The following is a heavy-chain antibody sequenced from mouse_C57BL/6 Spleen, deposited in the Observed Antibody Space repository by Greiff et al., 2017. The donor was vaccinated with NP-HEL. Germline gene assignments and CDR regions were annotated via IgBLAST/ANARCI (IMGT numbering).Heavy chain of an antibody. J-gene: IGHJ3*01. V-gene: IGHV3-6*01. CDR1: GYSITSGYY. D-gene: IGHD1-2*01. Sequence: EVQVVESGPGLVKPSQSLSLTCSVTGYSITSGYYWNWIRQFPGNKLEWMGYISYDGSNNYNPSLKNRISITRDTSKNQFFLKLNSVTTEDTATYYCAREGQDYYGRFAYWGQGTLVTVSA. CDR2: ISYDGSN. CDR3: AREGQDYYGRFAY.